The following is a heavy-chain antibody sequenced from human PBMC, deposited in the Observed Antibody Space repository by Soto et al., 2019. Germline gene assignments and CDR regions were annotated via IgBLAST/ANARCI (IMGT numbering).Heavy chain of an antibody. V-gene: IGHV3-74*01. CDR1: GFTFSGYW. Sequence: GGSLRLSCSASGFTFSGYWMRWVRQAPGKGLVWVSRINSDGSSTSNADSVKGRFTISRDNAKNTLYLQMNSLRAEDTAVYYWARSGPDYDFWSGQYYFDYWGQGT. D-gene: IGHD3-3*01. CDR2: INSDGSST. CDR3: ARSGPDYDFWSGQYYFDY. J-gene: IGHJ4*02.